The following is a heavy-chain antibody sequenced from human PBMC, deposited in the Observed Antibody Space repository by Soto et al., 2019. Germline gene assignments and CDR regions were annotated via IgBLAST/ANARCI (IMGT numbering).Heavy chain of an antibody. Sequence: QVQLQESGPGLVKPSQTLSLTCTVSGGSISSGGYYWSWIRQHPGKGLEWIGYIYYSGSTYYNPSLKSRVTISVDTSKNQFSLKLSSVTAADTAVYYCARFPLRFLEWLPSSYGMDVWGQGTTVTVSS. CDR1: GGSISSGGYY. CDR3: ARFPLRFLEWLPSSYGMDV. CDR2: IYYSGST. V-gene: IGHV4-31*03. J-gene: IGHJ6*02. D-gene: IGHD3-3*01.